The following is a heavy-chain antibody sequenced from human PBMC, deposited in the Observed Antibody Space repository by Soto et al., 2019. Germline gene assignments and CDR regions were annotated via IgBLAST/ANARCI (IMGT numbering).Heavy chain of an antibody. CDR1: GGNFRSEA. Sequence: SVKVSCKASGGNFRSEAISWVRQAPGHGLEWMGRIIPMFSTPHYAQKFQGRVTIIADESTTTVNMEMRGLTYGDTAVYYCARAQFSDILTAADTAVYYCARPAVASFVGAAMDVWGQGTTVTVSS. CDR2: IIPMFSTP. V-gene: IGHV1-69*13. CDR3: ARAQFSDILTAADTAVYYCARPAVASFVGAAMDV. D-gene: IGHD3-9*01. J-gene: IGHJ6*02.